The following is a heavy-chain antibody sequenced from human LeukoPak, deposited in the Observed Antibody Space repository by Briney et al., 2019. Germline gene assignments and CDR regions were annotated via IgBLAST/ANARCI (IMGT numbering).Heavy chain of an antibody. CDR1: GFTFSSYV. Sequence: GSLRLSCAASGFTFSSYVMNWVRQAPGKGQEWVSVINGGGGSTYYADSVKGRFTISRDNSKNTLFLQMNSLRAEDTAVYYCAKGGYCSSTSCYVGWFDPWGQGTLVTVSS. V-gene: IGHV3-23*01. D-gene: IGHD2-2*01. CDR2: INGGGGST. J-gene: IGHJ5*02. CDR3: AKGGYCSSTSCYVGWFDP.